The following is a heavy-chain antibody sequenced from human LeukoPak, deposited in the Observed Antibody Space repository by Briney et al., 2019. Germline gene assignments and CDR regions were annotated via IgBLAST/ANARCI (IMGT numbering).Heavy chain of an antibody. D-gene: IGHD5-18*01. CDR3: AKDGDTAMVSSYYGMDV. CDR1: GFTFSSYG. J-gene: IGHJ6*04. CDR2: ISYDGSNK. V-gene: IGHV3-30*18. Sequence: PGGSLRLSCAASGFTFSSYGMHWVPGAPGKGLEWVAVISYDGSNKYYADSVKGRFTISRDNSKNTLYLQMNSLRAEDTAVYYCAKDGDTAMVSSYYGMDVWGKGTTVTVSS.